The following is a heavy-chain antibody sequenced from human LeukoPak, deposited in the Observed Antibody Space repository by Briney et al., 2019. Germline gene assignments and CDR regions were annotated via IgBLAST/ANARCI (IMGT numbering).Heavy chain of an antibody. CDR1: GGSFSGYY. CDR2: INHRGST. V-gene: IGHV4-34*01. Sequence: SETLSLTCAVYGGSFSGYYWSWLRQPPGQGLEGIGEINHRGSTNYNPSLKSRVTISVDTSKNQFSLKLNSLTAADTAVYYCARGSGNYGGFDYWGQGTLVTVSS. CDR3: ARGSGNYGGFDY. D-gene: IGHD4-11*01. J-gene: IGHJ4*02.